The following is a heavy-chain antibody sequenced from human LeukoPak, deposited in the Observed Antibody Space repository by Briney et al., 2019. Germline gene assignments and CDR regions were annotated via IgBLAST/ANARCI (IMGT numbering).Heavy chain of an antibody. D-gene: IGHD6-13*01. Sequence: GGSLRLSCAASGFTFTDYWMHWVRQVAGKGLEWVANIKQDGSEKYYVDSVKGRFTISRDNAKNSLYLQMNSLRAEDTAVYYCARWYGSSWYSPYYYYYYMDVWGKGTTVTIS. J-gene: IGHJ6*03. V-gene: IGHV3-7*01. CDR1: GFTFTDYW. CDR3: ARWYGSSWYSPYYYYYYMDV. CDR2: IKQDGSEK.